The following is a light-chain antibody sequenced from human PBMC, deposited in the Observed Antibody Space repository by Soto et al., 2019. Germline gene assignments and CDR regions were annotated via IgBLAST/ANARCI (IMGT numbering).Light chain of an antibody. CDR3: SSHTTSSTYV. CDR2: DVS. J-gene: IGLJ1*01. V-gene: IGLV2-18*02. Sequence: QSALTQLSSGSGAPLHSDPIFSTETSSDVGNYNRVSWYQQPPGTAPRLMIYDVSNRPSGVPDRFSGSKSGNTASLTISGLQADDEADYYCSSHTTSSTYVFGTGTKVTVL. CDR1: SSDVGNYNR.